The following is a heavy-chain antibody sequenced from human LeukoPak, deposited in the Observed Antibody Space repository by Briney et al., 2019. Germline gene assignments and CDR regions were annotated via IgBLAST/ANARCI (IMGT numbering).Heavy chain of an antibody. D-gene: IGHD3-10*01. CDR3: ARGDPAGLFDS. CDR2: IYYSGTT. V-gene: IGHV4-59*01. CDR1: GDSFSSGY. J-gene: IGHJ4*02. Sequence: SETLSLTCALSGDSFSSGYWNWIRQPPGKGLEWIGYIYYSGTTNSNPSLESRVTASVDTSKKYCSLKLTSVTAADTAVYFCARGDPAGLFDSWGQGHLVTVSS.